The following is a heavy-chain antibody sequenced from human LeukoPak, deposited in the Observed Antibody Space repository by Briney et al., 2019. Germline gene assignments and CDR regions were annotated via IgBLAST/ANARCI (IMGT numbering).Heavy chain of an antibody. J-gene: IGHJ4*02. D-gene: IGHD3-22*01. CDR2: IKSKTDGGTT. CDR3: TTRDVRIDDYDSSGYYFPPFDY. V-gene: IGHV3-15*01. CDR1: GFTFSNAW. Sequence: PGGSLRLSCAASGFTFSNAWMSWVRQAPGKGLEWVGRIKSKTDGGTTDYAAPVKGRFTISRDDSKNTLYLQMNSLKTEDTAVYYCTTRDVRIDDYDSSGYYFPPFDYWGQGTLVTVSS.